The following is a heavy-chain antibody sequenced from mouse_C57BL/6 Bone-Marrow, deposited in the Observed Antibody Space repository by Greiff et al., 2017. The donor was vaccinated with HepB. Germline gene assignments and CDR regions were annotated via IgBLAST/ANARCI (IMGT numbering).Heavy chain of an antibody. J-gene: IGHJ3*01. CDR2: ISSGGSYT. CDR3: ARINYYGGTFAY. V-gene: IGHV5-6*02. CDR1: GFTFSSYG. Sequence: DVMLVESGGDLVKPGGSLKLSCAASGFTFSSYGMSWVRQTPDKRLEWVATISSGGSYTYYPDSVKGRFTISRDNAKNTLYLQMSSLKSEDTAMYYCARINYYGGTFAYWGQGTLVTVSA. D-gene: IGHD1-1*01.